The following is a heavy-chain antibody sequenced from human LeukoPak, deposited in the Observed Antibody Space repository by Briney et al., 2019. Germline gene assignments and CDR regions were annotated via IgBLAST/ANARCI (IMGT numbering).Heavy chain of an antibody. CDR3: ARSPPYYYDSSGTSTRAAFDI. J-gene: IGHJ3*02. CDR1: GYTFTSYY. V-gene: IGHV1-2*02. D-gene: IGHD3-22*01. CDR2: INPNSGGT. Sequence: ASVKVSCKASGYTFTSYYMHWVRQAPGQGLEWMGWINPNSGGTNYAQKFQGRVTMTRDTSISTAYMELSRLRSDDTAVYYCARSPPYYYDSSGTSTRAAFDIWGQGTMVTVSS.